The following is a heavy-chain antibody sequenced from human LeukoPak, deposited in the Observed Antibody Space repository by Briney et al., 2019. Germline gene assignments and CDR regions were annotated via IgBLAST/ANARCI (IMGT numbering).Heavy chain of an antibody. J-gene: IGHJ3*02. Sequence: GRSLRLSCAASRFIFSSYAMHWVRQAPGKGLKWVAVLSYGGSDKYYADSVKDRFTISRDNSRNTLYLQMNSLRTEDTAMYYCARGGSSWDFAFDIWGQGTMVTVSS. CDR1: RFIFSSYA. V-gene: IGHV3-30*04. D-gene: IGHD6-13*01. CDR2: LSYGGSDK. CDR3: ARGGSSWDFAFDI.